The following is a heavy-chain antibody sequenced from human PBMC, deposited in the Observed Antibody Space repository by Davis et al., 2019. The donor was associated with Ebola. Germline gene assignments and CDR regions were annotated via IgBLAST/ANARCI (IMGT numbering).Heavy chain of an antibody. D-gene: IGHD2-15*01. CDR1: GFIFSSYA. Sequence: PGGSLRLSCAASGFIFSSYAMSWVRQAPGKGLEWVSSISVRSITYHADSVKGRFTISRDNSKNTLYLQMNSLRVEDMAVYYCAKSPPLVVVAATLFDYWGQGTLVTVSS. CDR3: AKSPPLVVVAATLFDY. CDR2: ISVRSIT. J-gene: IGHJ4*02. V-gene: IGHV3-23*01.